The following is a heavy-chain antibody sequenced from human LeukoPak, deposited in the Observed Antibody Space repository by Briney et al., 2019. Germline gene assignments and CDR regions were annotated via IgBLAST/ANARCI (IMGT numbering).Heavy chain of an antibody. CDR3: ASSLLWLGELGSDAFDI. V-gene: IGHV4-4*07. J-gene: IGHJ3*02. CDR1: GGSISSYY. CDR2: IYTSGST. Sequence: PSETLSLTCTVPGGSISSYYWSWIRQPAGKGLEWIGRIYTSGSTNYNPSLKSRVTMSVDTSKNQFSLKLSSVTAADTAVYYCASSLLWLGELGSDAFDIWGQGTMVTVSS. D-gene: IGHD3-10*01.